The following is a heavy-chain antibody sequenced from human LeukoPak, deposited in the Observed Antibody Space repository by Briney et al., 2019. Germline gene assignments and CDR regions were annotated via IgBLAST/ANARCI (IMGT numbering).Heavy chain of an antibody. CDR2: ISADGGRT. V-gene: IGHV3-64*04. CDR3: AGDREGQPGS. Sequence: GGSLRLSCSASGFTFSSSGMHWVRQAPGMRLEYVSAISADGGRTYYTDSVRDRFTISRDNAKNTLYLQMNSLRAEDTAVYYCAGDREGQPGSWGQGTMVTVSS. D-gene: IGHD6-13*01. J-gene: IGHJ3*01. CDR1: GFTFSSSG.